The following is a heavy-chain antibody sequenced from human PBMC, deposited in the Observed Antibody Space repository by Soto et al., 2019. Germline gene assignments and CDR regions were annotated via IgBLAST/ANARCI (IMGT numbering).Heavy chain of an antibody. D-gene: IGHD2-8*02. CDR3: ARDVGASCTDFVRSDSGGLDV. CDR1: GGSITNIATS. Sequence: QLQLQESGSRLLRPSQTLSLTCAVSGGSITNIATSWTWLRQPPGKGLEWIGYIYHSGSTYYNPSLKSRVAISVDKSKNQFSLNLSSVTAADTAVYYCARDVGASCTDFVRSDSGGLDVWGHGTTVTVSS. V-gene: IGHV4-30-2*01. J-gene: IGHJ6*02. CDR2: IYHSGST.